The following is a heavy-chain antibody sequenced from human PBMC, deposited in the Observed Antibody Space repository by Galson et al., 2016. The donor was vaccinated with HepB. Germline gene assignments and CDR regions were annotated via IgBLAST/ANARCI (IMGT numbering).Heavy chain of an antibody. D-gene: IGHD3-10*01. CDR3: AKDLGPDWYFDI. V-gene: IGHV3-30*18. J-gene: IGHJ2*01. CDR2: ISYDSSQE. CDR1: GFPLRTYG. Sequence: SLRLSCAASGFPLRTYGMHWVRQAPGKGLEWVAVISYDSSQEYYADSVKGRFTVSRDNSKKMLYFQMNNLTTEDTAVYYCAKDLGPDWYFDIWGRGTLVSVSS.